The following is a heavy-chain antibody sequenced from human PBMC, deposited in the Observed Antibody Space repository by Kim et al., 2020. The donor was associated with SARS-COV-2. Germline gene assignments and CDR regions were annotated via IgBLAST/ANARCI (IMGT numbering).Heavy chain of an antibody. D-gene: IGHD3-3*01. Sequence: ASVKVSCKASGYTFTGYYMHWVRQAPGQGLEWMGWINPNSGGTNYAQKFQGRVTMTRDTSISTAYMELSRLRSDDTAVYYCARTLSGLLRFLEWRPFFDYWGQGALVTVSS. J-gene: IGHJ4*02. CDR2: INPNSGGT. CDR1: GYTFTGYY. V-gene: IGHV1-2*02. CDR3: ARTLSGLLRFLEWRPFFDY.